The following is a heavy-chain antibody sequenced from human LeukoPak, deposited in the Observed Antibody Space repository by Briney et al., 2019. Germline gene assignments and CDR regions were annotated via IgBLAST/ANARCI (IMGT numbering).Heavy chain of an antibody. Sequence: SETQSLTCTVSGYSISSGYYWGWIRQPPGKGLEWIGSIYHSGSTYYNPSLKSRVTISVDTSKNQFSLKLSSVTAADTAVYYCARGKLLWFGELYPYYFDYWGQGTLVTVSS. D-gene: IGHD3-10*01. J-gene: IGHJ4*02. CDR2: IYHSGST. V-gene: IGHV4-38-2*02. CDR1: GYSISSGYY. CDR3: ARGKLLWFGELYPYYFDY.